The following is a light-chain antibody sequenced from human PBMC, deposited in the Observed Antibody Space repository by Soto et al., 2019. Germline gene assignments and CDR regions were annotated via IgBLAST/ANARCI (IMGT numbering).Light chain of an antibody. CDR3: SSYTSSSTQV. Sequence: QSALTQPASVSGSPGQSITISCTGTSSDVGGYNYVSWYQQHPGKAPKLMIYEVSNRPSGVSNRFSGSKSGNTASLTISGLXXXXXXDYYCSSYTSSSTQVFGTGTKVTVL. CDR2: EVS. V-gene: IGLV2-14*01. CDR1: SSDVGGYNY. J-gene: IGLJ1*01.